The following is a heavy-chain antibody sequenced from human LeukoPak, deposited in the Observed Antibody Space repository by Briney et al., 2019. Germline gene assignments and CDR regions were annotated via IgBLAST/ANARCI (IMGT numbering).Heavy chain of an antibody. CDR2: IYTSGST. Sequence: PSETLSLTCTVSGGSISSYYWSWIRQPAGKGLEWIGHIYTSGSTNYNPSLKSRVTMSVDTSKNQFSLKLSSVTAADTAVYYCASSPIITMVRGVIQPPHYWGQGTLVTVSS. CDR1: GGSISSYY. D-gene: IGHD3-10*01. V-gene: IGHV4-4*07. J-gene: IGHJ4*02. CDR3: ASSPIITMVRGVIQPPHY.